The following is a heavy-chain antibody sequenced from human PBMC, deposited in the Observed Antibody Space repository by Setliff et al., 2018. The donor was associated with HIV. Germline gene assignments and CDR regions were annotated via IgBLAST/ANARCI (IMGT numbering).Heavy chain of an antibody. CDR2: IYFTGIT. CDR1: GGSINSHY. D-gene: IGHD2-2*01. Sequence: PSETLSLTCTVSGGSINSHYWSWIRQPPGKGLEYIGYIYFTGITNYNPSLQSRVTISIDTTKKQLFLRVRSVTAADTAVYYCARGGYSSKWYSWFDPWGQGTRVTVSS. V-gene: IGHV4-59*11. J-gene: IGHJ5*01. CDR3: ARGGYSSKWYSWFDP.